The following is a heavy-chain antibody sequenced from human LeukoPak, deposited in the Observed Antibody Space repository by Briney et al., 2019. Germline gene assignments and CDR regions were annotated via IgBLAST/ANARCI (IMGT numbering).Heavy chain of an antibody. CDR3: VKGVVVVTARAFDY. J-gene: IGHJ4*02. D-gene: IGHD2-21*02. V-gene: IGHV3-64D*06. CDR1: GFTFSSYA. Sequence: PGGSLRLSWSASGFTFSSYAMHWVRQAPGKGLEYFSAISSKGGSTYYADSVKGRFTISRDNSKNKLYLQMSSLRAEDTAVYYCVKGVVVVTARAFDYWGQGTLVTVSS. CDR2: ISSKGGST.